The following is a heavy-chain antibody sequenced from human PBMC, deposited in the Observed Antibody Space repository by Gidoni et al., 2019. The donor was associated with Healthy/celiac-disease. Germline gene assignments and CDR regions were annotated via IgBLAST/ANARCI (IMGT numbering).Heavy chain of an antibody. D-gene: IGHD4-17*01. CDR1: GGSFSGYY. Sequence: QVQLQQWGAGLLKPSETLSLTCAVYGGSFSGYYWSWIRQPPGKGLEWIGEINHSGSTNYNPSLKSRVTISVDTSKNQFSLKLSSVTAADTAVYYCATLRRGYGDVRGTFDYWGQGTLVTVSS. V-gene: IGHV4-34*01. CDR2: INHSGST. J-gene: IGHJ4*02. CDR3: ATLRRGYGDVRGTFDY.